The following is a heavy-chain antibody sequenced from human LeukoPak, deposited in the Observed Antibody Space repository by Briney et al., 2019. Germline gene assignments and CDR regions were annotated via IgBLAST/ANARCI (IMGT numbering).Heavy chain of an antibody. D-gene: IGHD5-18*01. CDR1: GFTFDDYG. J-gene: IGHJ4*02. CDR3: TKASGYSSGAVDY. Sequence: GGSLRLSCAASGFTFDDYGMHWVRQAPGKGLEWVSGISWNSGSIGYADSVKGRFTISRDNVKSTLYLQMNSLRADDMALYYCTKASGYSSGAVDYWGQGTLVTVSS. CDR2: ISWNSGSI. V-gene: IGHV3-9*03.